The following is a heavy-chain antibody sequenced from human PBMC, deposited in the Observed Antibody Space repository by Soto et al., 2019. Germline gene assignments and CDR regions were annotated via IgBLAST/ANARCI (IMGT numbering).Heavy chain of an antibody. J-gene: IGHJ6*02. V-gene: IGHV1-69*01. CDR2: IIPFFGTS. Sequence: QVQLVQSGAEVKKPGSSVKVSCEASGGTFSSYPINWVRQAPGQGLEWMGGIIPFFGTSNYAQKFQGRVTITADDSTSTAYMEQSSLRSEDTAVYYCARVGHITNYGMAVWGQGTTVTVSS. CDR1: GGTFSSYP. CDR3: ARVGHITNYGMAV. D-gene: IGHD1-26*01.